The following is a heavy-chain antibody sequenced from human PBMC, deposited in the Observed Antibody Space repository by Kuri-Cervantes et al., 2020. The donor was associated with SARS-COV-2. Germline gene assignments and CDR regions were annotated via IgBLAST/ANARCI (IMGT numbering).Heavy chain of an antibody. V-gene: IGHV4-59*01. Sequence: GSLRLSCTVSGGSISSYYWSWIRQPPGKGLEWIGYIYYSGSTNYNPSLKSRVTISVDTSKNQFSLKLSSVTAADTAVYYCARASLDYYYMDVWGKGTTVTVSS. CDR1: GGSISSYY. D-gene: IGHD3-10*01. J-gene: IGHJ6*03. CDR3: ARASLDYYYMDV. CDR2: IYYSGST.